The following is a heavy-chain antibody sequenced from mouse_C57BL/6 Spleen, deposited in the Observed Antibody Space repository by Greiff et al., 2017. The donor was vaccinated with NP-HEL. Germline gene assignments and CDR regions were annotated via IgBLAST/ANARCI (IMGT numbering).Heavy chain of an antibody. CDR1: GYTFTDYY. CDR3: ARFTVDYAMDY. J-gene: IGHJ4*01. V-gene: IGHV1-26*01. CDR2: INPNNGGT. Sequence: VQLQQSGPELVKPGASVKISCKASGYTFTDYYMNWVKQSHGKSLEWIGDINPNNGGTSYIQKFKGKATLTVDKSSSTAYMELRSLTSEDSAVYYCARFTVDYAMDYWGQGTSVTVSS. D-gene: IGHD1-1*01.